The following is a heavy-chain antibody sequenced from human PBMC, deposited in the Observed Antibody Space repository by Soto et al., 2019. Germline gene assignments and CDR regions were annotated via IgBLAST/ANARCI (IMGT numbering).Heavy chain of an antibody. CDR1: GFSLTSGRMG. V-gene: IGHV2-26*04. Sequence: QGTLKESGPVLVKPTETLTLTCIVSGFSLTSGRMGVSWIRQPPGKALEWLAHIFSNDEKSYRTSLKSRLTMSNDTSKRQVVLTMTNMDAVDTATYYCASNSGSYDAFDIWGQGTMVTVSS. CDR2: IFSNDEK. CDR3: ASNSGSYDAFDI. D-gene: IGHD3-10*01. J-gene: IGHJ3*02.